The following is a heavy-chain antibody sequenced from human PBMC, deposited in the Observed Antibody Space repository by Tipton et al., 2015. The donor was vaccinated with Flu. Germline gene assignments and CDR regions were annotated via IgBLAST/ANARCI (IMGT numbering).Heavy chain of an antibody. CDR3: ARSERGGDFDS. V-gene: IGHV4-59*01. D-gene: IGHD2-21*01. CDR2: VYYRGIN. CDR1: GGSINSYY. J-gene: IGHJ4*02. Sequence: GLVKPSETLSLACIVSGGSINSYYWSWIRQPPGKGLEWIGYVYYRGINIYNPSLKSRVSISIDTPKNQFSLKLNSVTAADTAVYYCARSERGGDFDSWGQGTLVTVSS.